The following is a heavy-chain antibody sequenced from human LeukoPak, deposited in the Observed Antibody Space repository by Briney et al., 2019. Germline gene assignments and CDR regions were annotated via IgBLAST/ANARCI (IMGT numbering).Heavy chain of an antibody. D-gene: IGHD3-10*01. CDR1: GFTVSSNF. Sequence: GGSLRLSCAASGFTVSSNFMAWVRQAPGKGLEWVSVIYGGGSTFYADSVKGRSTISRDNSKSTLYLQMNYLITEDTAVYCCARDGDTAIRGVNSDYWGQGTLVTVSS. CDR3: ARDGDTAIRGVNSDY. V-gene: IGHV3-66*02. CDR2: IYGGGST. J-gene: IGHJ4*02.